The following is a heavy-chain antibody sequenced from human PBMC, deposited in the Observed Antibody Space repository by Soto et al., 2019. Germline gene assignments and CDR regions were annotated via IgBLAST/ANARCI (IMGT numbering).Heavy chain of an antibody. J-gene: IGHJ5*02. CDR1: GGSVSSGSYY. Sequence: QVQLQESGPGLVKPSETLSLTCTVSGGSVSSGSYYWSWIRQPPGKGLEWIGYIYYSGSTNYNPSLKSRVTISVDTSKNQFSLKLSSVTAADTAVYYCARGKLPAVRYSSSWSDNWFDPWGQGTLVTVSS. CDR2: IYYSGST. V-gene: IGHV4-61*01. CDR3: ARGKLPAVRYSSSWSDNWFDP. D-gene: IGHD6-13*01.